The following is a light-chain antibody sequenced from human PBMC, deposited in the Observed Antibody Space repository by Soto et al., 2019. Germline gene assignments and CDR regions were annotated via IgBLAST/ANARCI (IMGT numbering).Light chain of an antibody. CDR1: SSDVGSYNY. CDR2: EVS. V-gene: IGLV2-14*01. CDR3: SSYTSSSTL. J-gene: IGLJ1*01. Sequence: QPVLTQPASVSGSPGQSITISCTGTSSDVGSYNYVSWYQQHPGKAPKLMIYEVSNRPSGVSSRFSGSKSGNTASLTISGLQAEDEADYYCSSYTSSSTLFGTGTKLTVL.